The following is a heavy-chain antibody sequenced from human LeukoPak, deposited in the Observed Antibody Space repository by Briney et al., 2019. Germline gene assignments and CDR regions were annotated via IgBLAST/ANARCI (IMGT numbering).Heavy chain of an antibody. CDR1: GYTFTSYD. J-gene: IGHJ4*02. CDR3: ARGATRRLGPARY. D-gene: IGHD1-1*01. CDR2: MNPNSGNT. V-gene: IGHV1-8*03. Sequence: GATVKVSCKASGYTFTSYDINWVRQATGQGLEWMGWMNPNSGNTGYAQKFQGRVTITRNTSISTAYMELSSLRSEDTAVYYCARGATRRLGPARYWGQGTLVTVSS.